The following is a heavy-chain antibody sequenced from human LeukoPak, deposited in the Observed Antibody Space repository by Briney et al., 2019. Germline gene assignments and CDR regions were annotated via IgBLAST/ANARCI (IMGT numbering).Heavy chain of an antibody. V-gene: IGHV1-18*01. CDR2: ISAYNGNT. D-gene: IGHD6-19*01. CDR1: GYTFTSYC. Sequence: ASVKVSCKASGYTFTSYCISWVRQAPGQGLEWMGWISAYNGNTNYAQKLQGRVTMTTDTSTSTDYMELRSLRSDDTAVYYCARDSAAAVAGTGNWFDPWGQGTLVTVSS. CDR3: ARDSAAAVAGTGNWFDP. J-gene: IGHJ5*02.